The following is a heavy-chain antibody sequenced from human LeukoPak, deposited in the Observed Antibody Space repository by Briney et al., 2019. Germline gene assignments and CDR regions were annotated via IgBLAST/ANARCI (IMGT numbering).Heavy chain of an antibody. V-gene: IGHV4-38-2*01. J-gene: IGHJ1*01. CDR1: GYSISSGYY. CDR2: IYHSGST. CDR3: ARHVYCSSTGCYYSEYFQH. D-gene: IGHD2-2*01. Sequence: PSETLSLTCAVSGYSISSGYYWGWIRQPPGKGLGWIGSIYHSGSTYYNPSLKSRVTISVDTSKNQFSLKLSSVTAADTAVYYCARHVYCSSTGCYYSEYFQHWGQGTLVTVSS.